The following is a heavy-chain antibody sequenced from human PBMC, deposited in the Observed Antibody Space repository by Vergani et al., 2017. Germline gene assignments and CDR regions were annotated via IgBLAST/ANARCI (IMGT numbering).Heavy chain of an antibody. J-gene: IGHJ6*02. D-gene: IGHD2-8*01. CDR3: ARVQAQGLMVYAISSYYYGMDV. CDR2: VIPILGTA. Sequence: QVQLVQSGAEVKKPGSSVKVSCKASGGTFSSYAISWVRQAPGQGLEWMGGVIPILGTANYAQKFQGRVTLTADQSTRTAYMELGSLRSEDTAVYYCARVQAQGLMVYAISSYYYGMDVWGQGTTVTVSS. CDR1: GGTFSSYA. V-gene: IGHV1-69*01.